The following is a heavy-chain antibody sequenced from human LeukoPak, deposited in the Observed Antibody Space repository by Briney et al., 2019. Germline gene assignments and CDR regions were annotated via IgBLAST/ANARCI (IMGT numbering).Heavy chain of an antibody. CDR1: GFTFSSYG. CDR3: AKGRLYYDILTGLGP. CDR2: ISYDGSNK. D-gene: IGHD3-9*01. Sequence: PGGSLRLSCAASGFTFSSYGMHWVRQAPGKGLEWVAVISYDGSNKYYADSVKDRFTISRDNSKNTLYLQMNSLRAEDTAVYYCAKGRLYYDILTGLGPWGQGTLVTVSS. J-gene: IGHJ5*02. V-gene: IGHV3-30*18.